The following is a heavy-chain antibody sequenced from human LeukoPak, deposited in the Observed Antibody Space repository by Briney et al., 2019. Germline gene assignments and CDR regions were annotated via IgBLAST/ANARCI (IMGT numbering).Heavy chain of an antibody. CDR2: IYYSGST. CDR1: GGSFSGYY. D-gene: IGHD4-17*01. V-gene: IGHV4-59*01. CDR3: ARDTYGDSLFDY. Sequence: SETLSLTCAVYGGSFSGYYWSWIRQPPGKGLEWIGYIYYSGSTNYNPSLKSRVTISVDTSKNQFSLKLSSVTAADTAVYYCARDTYGDSLFDYWGQGTLVTVSS. J-gene: IGHJ4*02.